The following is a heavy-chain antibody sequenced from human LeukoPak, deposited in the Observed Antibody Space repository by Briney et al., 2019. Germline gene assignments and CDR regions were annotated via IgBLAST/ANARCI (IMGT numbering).Heavy chain of an antibody. V-gene: IGHV4-59*08. CDR3: ARQGSGSRAAFDY. CDR1: GGSISTFY. J-gene: IGHJ4*02. Sequence: PSETLSLTCTVSGGSISTFYWSWIRQPPGKGLEWIGYIYYSGITNYNPSLESRVTISIDTSKNQFSLKLSSVTAADTAVYYCARQGSGSRAAFDYLGQGTLVTVSS. CDR2: IYYSGIT. D-gene: IGHD1-26*01.